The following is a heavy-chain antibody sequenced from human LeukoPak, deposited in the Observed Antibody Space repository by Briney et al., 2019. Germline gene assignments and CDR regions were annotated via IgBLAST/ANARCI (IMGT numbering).Heavy chain of an antibody. CDR3: ARDLGYCTNAVCYNFDY. D-gene: IGHD2-8*01. CDR2: ISYDGSNK. Sequence: GRSLRLSCAASGFTFSSYAMHWVRQAPGKGLEWVAVISYDGSNKYYADSVKGRFTISRDNSKNTLYLQMNSLRAEDTAVYYSARDLGYCTNAVCYNFDYWGQGTLVTVSS. J-gene: IGHJ4*02. CDR1: GFTFSSYA. V-gene: IGHV3-30-3*01.